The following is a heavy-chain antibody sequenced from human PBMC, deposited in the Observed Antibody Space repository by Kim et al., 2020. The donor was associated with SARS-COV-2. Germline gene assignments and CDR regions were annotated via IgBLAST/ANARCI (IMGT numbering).Heavy chain of an antibody. D-gene: IGHD3-22*01. CDR3: ARGIDYSYNSSGPPAY. CDR2: INTDSGDP. V-gene: IGHV7-4-1*02. CDR1: GYTFTNYG. Sequence: ASVKVSCKASGYTFTNYGVYWVRQAPGQGLEWMGWINTDSGDPSYARGFTGRFVFSLDTSVNTAYLQITSLKPEDTAVYYCARGIDYSYNSSGPPAYWGQGTLITVSS. J-gene: IGHJ4*02.